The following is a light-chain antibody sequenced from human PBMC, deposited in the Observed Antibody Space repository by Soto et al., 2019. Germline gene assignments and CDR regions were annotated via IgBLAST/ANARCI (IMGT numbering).Light chain of an antibody. CDR1: QSVSSY. CDR3: QQRSNWLWT. J-gene: IGKJ1*01. V-gene: IGKV3-11*01. CDR2: DAS. Sequence: EIVLTQSPATLSLSPGERATLSCRASQSVSSYLAWYQQKPGQAPRLLIYDASNRATGIPVRFSGSGSGTNFTLTISSLVPEDFAVYYCQQRSNWLWTFGQGTKVEIK.